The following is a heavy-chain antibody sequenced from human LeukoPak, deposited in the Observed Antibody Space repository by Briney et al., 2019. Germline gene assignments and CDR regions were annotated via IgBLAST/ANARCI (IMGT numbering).Heavy chain of an antibody. J-gene: IGHJ4*02. V-gene: IGHV1-69*13. CDR1: GYTLTELS. CDR3: ASPTVTDDY. CDR2: IIPIFGTA. D-gene: IGHD4-11*01. Sequence: ASVKVPCKVSGYTLTELSMHWVRQAPGKGLEWMGGIIPIFGTANYAQKFQGRVTITADESTSTAYMELSSLRSEDTAVYYCASPTVTDDYWGQGTLITVSS.